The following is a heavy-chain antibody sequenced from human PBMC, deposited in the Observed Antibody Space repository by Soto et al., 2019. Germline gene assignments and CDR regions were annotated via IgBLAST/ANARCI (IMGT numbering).Heavy chain of an antibody. CDR1: GGTFSSYA. J-gene: IGHJ4*02. CDR2: IIPIFGTA. Sequence: SVKVSCKASGGTFSSYAISWVRQAPGQGLEWMGGIIPIFGTANYAQKFQGRVTITADESTSTAYMELSSLRSEDTAVHYCAREDRGYSYGGSGYWGQGTLVTVSS. D-gene: IGHD5-18*01. V-gene: IGHV1-69*13. CDR3: AREDRGYSYGGSGY.